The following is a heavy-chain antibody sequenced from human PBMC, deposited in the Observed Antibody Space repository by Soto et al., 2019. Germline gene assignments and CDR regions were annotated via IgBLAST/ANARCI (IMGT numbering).Heavy chain of an antibody. V-gene: IGHV3-30*18. CDR1: GFTFSSYG. CDR2: ISYDGSNK. CDR3: AKALGYCSSTSCYIGLRYYYYGMDV. Sequence: QVQLVESGGGVVQPGRSLRLSCAASGFTFSSYGMHWVRQAPGKGLEWVAVISYDGSNKYYADSVKGRFTISRDNSKNTLYLQLNSLRAEDTAVYYCAKALGYCSSTSCYIGLRYYYYGMDVWGQGTTVTVSS. J-gene: IGHJ6*02. D-gene: IGHD2-2*02.